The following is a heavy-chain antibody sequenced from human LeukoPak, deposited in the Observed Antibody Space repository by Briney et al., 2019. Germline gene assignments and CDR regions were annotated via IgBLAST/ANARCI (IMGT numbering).Heavy chain of an antibody. CDR1: GVSISSGGYS. D-gene: IGHD4-17*01. V-gene: IGHV4-61*08. CDR2: IYYSGST. J-gene: IGHJ3*02. Sequence: SQTLSLTCAVSGVSISSGGYSWSWIRQPPGKGLEWIGYIYYSGSTNYNPSLKSRVTISVDTSKNQFSLKLSSVTAADTAVYYCARVCGDYSLGNDEDAFDIWGQGTMVTVSS. CDR3: ARVCGDYSLGNDEDAFDI.